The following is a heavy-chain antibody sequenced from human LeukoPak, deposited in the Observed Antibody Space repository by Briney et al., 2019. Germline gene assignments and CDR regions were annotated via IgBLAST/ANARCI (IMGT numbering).Heavy chain of an antibody. Sequence: ASVKVSCKVSGYTLTELSMHWVRQAPGKGLERMGGFDPEDGETIYAQKFQGRVTMTEDTSTDTAYMELSSLRSEDTAVYYCATRSGSGDYYFDYWGQGTLVTVSS. D-gene: IGHD4-17*01. J-gene: IGHJ4*02. V-gene: IGHV1-24*01. CDR2: FDPEDGET. CDR1: GYTLTELS. CDR3: ATRSGSGDYYFDY.